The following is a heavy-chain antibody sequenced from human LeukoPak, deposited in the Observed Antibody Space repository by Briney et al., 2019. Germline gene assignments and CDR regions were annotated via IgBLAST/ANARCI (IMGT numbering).Heavy chain of an antibody. J-gene: IGHJ4*02. D-gene: IGHD1-26*01. CDR1: GFAFSSYA. Sequence: GGSRRLSCAASGFAFSSYAMSWVRQAPGKGLEWVSAISGSGGSTYYADSVKGRFTISRDNSKNTLYLQMNSLRAEDTAVYYCAKPGSYLGYEGLPRPYYFDYWGQGTLVTVSS. CDR3: AKPGSYLGYEGLPRPYYFDY. CDR2: ISGSGGST. V-gene: IGHV3-23*01.